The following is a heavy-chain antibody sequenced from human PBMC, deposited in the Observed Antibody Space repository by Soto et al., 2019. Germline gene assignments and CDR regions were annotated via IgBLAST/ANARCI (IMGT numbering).Heavy chain of an antibody. CDR3: ARDGREDLSTVTVPGAFDI. CDR2: ISAYNGNT. V-gene: IGHV1-18*01. D-gene: IGHD4-17*01. CDR1: GYTFTSYG. Sequence: QVQLVQSGAEVKKPGASVKVSCKASGYTFTSYGISWVRQAPGQGLEWMGWISAYNGNTNYAQKLQGRVTMTTDTATSKAYMELRSLRSDDTAVYYCARDGREDLSTVTVPGAFDIWGQGTMVTVSS. J-gene: IGHJ3*02.